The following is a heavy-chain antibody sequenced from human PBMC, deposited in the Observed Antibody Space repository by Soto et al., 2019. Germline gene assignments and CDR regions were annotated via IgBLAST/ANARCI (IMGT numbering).Heavy chain of an antibody. CDR1: GFKLSTFG. D-gene: IGHD3-10*01. CDR2: IRYDGSNE. V-gene: IGHV3-33*01. J-gene: IGHJ6*02. Sequence: QVQVVESGGGVVQPGRSLRLSCEASGFKLSTFGMYWVRQAPGKGLEWVALIRYDGSNEYYADSVKGRFTISRDNPMKTVYLQMNDLRAGDTAVYYCARAGKPFNYYGPGNQFYYYGMDVWGQGTTVTVSS. CDR3: ARAGKPFNYYGPGNQFYYYGMDV.